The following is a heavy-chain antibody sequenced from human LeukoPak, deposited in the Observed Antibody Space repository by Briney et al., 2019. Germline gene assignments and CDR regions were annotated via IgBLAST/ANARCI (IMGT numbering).Heavy chain of an antibody. V-gene: IGHV3-23*01. CDR2: ISGSGGST. Sequence: GGSPRLSCAASGFTFSSYAMSWVRQAPGKGREWVSAISGSGGSTYYADSVKGRFTISRDNSKNTLYLQMNSLRAEDTAVYYCARDGYGDYALDYWGQGTLVTVSS. CDR3: ARDGYGDYALDY. CDR1: GFTFSSYA. J-gene: IGHJ4*02. D-gene: IGHD4-17*01.